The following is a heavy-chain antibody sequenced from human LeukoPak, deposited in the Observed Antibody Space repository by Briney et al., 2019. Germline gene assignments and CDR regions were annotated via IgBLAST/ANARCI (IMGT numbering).Heavy chain of an antibody. D-gene: IGHD3-22*01. CDR1: GGSLSSYY. CDR2: IDISGST. J-gene: IGHJ5*02. CDR3: ARGYYDSTEGYFDP. Sequence: SETLSLTCTVSGGSLSSYYWSWIRQPAGKGLEWIGRIDISGSTNYNPSLKSRVTMSVDTSKNQFSLKLGSVTAADTAVYYCARGYYDSTEGYFDPWGQGNLVTVSS. V-gene: IGHV4-4*07.